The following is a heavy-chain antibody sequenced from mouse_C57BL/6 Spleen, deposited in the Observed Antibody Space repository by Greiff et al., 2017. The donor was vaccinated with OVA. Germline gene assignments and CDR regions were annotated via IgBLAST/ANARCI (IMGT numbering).Heavy chain of an antibody. CDR3: ASEGSLDY. J-gene: IGHJ2*01. D-gene: IGHD1-1*01. CDR2: ISRGSGTI. V-gene: IGHV5-17*01. CDR1: GFTFSDYG. Sequence: EVKLVESGGGLVKPGGSLKLSCAASGFTFSDYGMHWVRQAPEKGLEWVAYISRGSGTIYYADTVKGRFTISRDTSTNTLFLQLTSLRSEDTAMYYCASEGSLDYWGQGTTRTVSS.